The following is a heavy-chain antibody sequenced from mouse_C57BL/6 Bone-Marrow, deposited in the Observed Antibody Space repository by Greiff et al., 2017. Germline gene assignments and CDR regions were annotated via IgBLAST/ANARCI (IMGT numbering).Heavy chain of an antibody. D-gene: IGHD1-1*01. Sequence: ESGPGLVKPSQSLSLTCSVTGYSITSGYYWNWIRQFPGNKLEWMGYISYDGSNKYNPSLKNRISFTRDTSKNQFFLKLNSVTTEDTATYYCAREGILYWYFDVWGTGTTVTVSS. CDR1: GYSITSGYY. CDR3: AREGILYWYFDV. CDR2: ISYDGSN. J-gene: IGHJ1*03. V-gene: IGHV3-6*01.